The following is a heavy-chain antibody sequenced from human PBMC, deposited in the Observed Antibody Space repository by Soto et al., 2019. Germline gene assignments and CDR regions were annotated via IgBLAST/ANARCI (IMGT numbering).Heavy chain of an antibody. CDR3: ARGGYSYGYYYYYGMDV. J-gene: IGHJ6*02. D-gene: IGHD5-18*01. CDR1: GGAFSGYY. V-gene: IGHV4-34*01. Sequence: SEAMSLTYAVYGGAFSGYYWSWIRQPPGKGLEWIGEINHSGSTYYNPSLKSRVTISVDTSKNQFSLKLSSVTAADTAVYYCARGGYSYGYYYYYGMDVWGQGTTVTVSS. CDR2: INHSGST.